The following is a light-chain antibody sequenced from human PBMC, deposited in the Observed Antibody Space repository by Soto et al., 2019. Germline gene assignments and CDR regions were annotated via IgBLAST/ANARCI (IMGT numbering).Light chain of an antibody. V-gene: IGKV1-8*01. J-gene: IGKJ1*01. Sequence: AIRMTQSPSSLSASTGDRVTITCRASQGFSSYLAWYQQKPGKAPKLLIYAASTLQSGVPSRFSGSGSGTDFTLTISCXQSEDFATYYCQQYYSYPQTFGQGTKVDIK. CDR2: AAS. CDR1: QGFSSY. CDR3: QQYYSYPQT.